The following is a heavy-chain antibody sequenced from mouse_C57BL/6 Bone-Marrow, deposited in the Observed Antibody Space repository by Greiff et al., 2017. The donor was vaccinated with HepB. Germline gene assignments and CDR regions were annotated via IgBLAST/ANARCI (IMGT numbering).Heavy chain of an antibody. CDR1: GYAFSSSW. V-gene: IGHV1-82*01. CDR2: IYPGDGDT. Sequence: VQLQQSGPELVKPGASVKISCKASGYAFSSSWMNWVKQRPGKGLEWIGRIYPGDGDTNYNGKFKGKATLTADKSSSTAYMQLSSLTSEDSAVYFCARSYYGPYWYFDVWGTGTTVTVSS. CDR3: ARSYYGPYWYFDV. J-gene: IGHJ1*03. D-gene: IGHD1-1*01.